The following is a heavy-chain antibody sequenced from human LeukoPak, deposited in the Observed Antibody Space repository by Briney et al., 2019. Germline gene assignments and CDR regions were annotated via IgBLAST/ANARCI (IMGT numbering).Heavy chain of an antibody. CDR3: AKDGGVAAAGMFDY. J-gene: IGHJ4*02. CDR1: GFTFSSYW. V-gene: IGHV3-7*03. D-gene: IGHD6-13*01. CDR2: IKQDGSEK. Sequence: PGGSLRLSCAASGFTFSSYWMSWVRQAPGKGLEWVANIKQDGSEKYYVDSVKGRFTISRDNSKNTLYLQMNSLRAEDTAVYYCAKDGGVAAAGMFDYWGQGTLVTVSS.